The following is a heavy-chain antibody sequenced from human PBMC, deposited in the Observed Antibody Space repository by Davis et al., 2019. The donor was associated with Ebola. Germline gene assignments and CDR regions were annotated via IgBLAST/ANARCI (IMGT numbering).Heavy chain of an antibody. Sequence: PSETLSLTCAVYGGSFSGYYWSWIRQPPGKGLEWIGEINHSGSTNYNPSLKSRVTISVDTSKNQFSLKLSSVTAADTAVYYCARGAIFGRYYYYYGMDVWGQGTTVTVSS. CDR1: GGSFSGYY. CDR2: INHSGST. D-gene: IGHD3-3*01. J-gene: IGHJ6*02. V-gene: IGHV4-34*01. CDR3: ARGAIFGRYYYYYGMDV.